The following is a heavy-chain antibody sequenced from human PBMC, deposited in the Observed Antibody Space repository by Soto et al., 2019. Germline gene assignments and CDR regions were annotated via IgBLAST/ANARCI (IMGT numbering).Heavy chain of an antibody. J-gene: IGHJ5*02. V-gene: IGHV4-4*07. CDR3: ASDHSDKLCFGGGFDH. CDR2: IYGSGSV. CDR1: GGSISGYY. D-gene: IGHD3-16*01. Sequence: QVQLQESGPRLVQPSETLSLICSVSGGSISGYYWSWIRHPAGKGLEWIGRIYGSGSVDYQPSLKSRVTMSVHPSKHHFSLTLNSVTAAAAAVYYCASDHSDKLCFGGGFDHWGQGILVTVSA.